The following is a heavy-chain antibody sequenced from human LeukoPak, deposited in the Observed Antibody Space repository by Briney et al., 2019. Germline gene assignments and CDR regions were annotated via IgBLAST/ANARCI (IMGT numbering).Heavy chain of an antibody. D-gene: IGHD3-3*01. V-gene: IGHV4-34*01. CDR3: ASRRITIFGVAAANDY. CDR2: INHSGST. Sequence: SETLSLTCAVYGGSFSGYYRSWIRQPPGKGLEWIGEINHSGSTNYNPSLKSRVTISVDTSKNQFSLKLSSVTAADTAVYYCASRRITIFGVAAANDYWGQGTLVSVSS. J-gene: IGHJ4*02. CDR1: GGSFSGYY.